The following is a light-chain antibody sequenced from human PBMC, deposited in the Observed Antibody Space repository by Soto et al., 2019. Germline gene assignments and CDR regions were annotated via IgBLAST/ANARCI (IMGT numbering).Light chain of an antibody. CDR1: QSFSSRY. CDR2: GAS. CDR3: QQYGAALPWA. Sequence: EIVLTQSPGTLSLSPGERATLSCRASQSFSSRYLAWYQQRPGQAPRLLIYGASTRATGIPDRFSASGSGTDFTLTISRLVPEDFAVYYCQQYGAALPWAFGQGTKVEIK. J-gene: IGKJ1*01. V-gene: IGKV3-20*01.